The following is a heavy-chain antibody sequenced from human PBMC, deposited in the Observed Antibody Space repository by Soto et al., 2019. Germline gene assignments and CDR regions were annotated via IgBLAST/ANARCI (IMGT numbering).Heavy chain of an antibody. CDR3: AYNYYYYYGMDV. D-gene: IGHD1-20*01. Sequence: HPGGSLRLSCAASGFTFSSYGMHWVRQAPGKGLEWVAVIWYDGSNKYYADSVKGRFTISRDNSKNTLYLQMNSLRAEDTAVYYCAYNYYYYYGMDVWGQGTTVTVSS. CDR2: IWYDGSNK. J-gene: IGHJ6*02. V-gene: IGHV3-33*01. CDR1: GFTFSSYG.